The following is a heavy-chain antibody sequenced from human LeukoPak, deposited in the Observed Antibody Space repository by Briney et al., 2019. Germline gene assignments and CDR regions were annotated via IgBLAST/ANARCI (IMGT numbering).Heavy chain of an antibody. J-gene: IGHJ4*02. CDR3: AKDPSSGSYLFDY. V-gene: IGHV3-30*02. CDR2: IRYEGSNK. Sequence: PGGSLRLSCAASGFTFSSYGMHWVRQAPGKGLEWVAFIRYEGSNKYYADSVKGRFTISRDNSKNTLYLQMNSLRAEDTAVYYCAKDPSSGSYLFDYWGQGTLVTVSS. D-gene: IGHD1-26*01. CDR1: GFTFSSYG.